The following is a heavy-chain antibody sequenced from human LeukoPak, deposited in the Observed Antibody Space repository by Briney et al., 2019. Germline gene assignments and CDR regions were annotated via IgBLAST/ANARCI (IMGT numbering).Heavy chain of an antibody. V-gene: IGHV3-48*03. CDR1: GFTFSCYE. Sequence: GGSLRLSCAASGFTFSCYEMNWVRQAPGKGLEWVSYISSSGSTIYYADSVKGRFTISRDNAKNSLYLQMNSLRAEDTAVYYCGSYRRDGYFFDYWGQGTLVTVSS. J-gene: IGHJ4*02. D-gene: IGHD5-24*01. CDR3: GSYRRDGYFFDY. CDR2: ISSSGSTI.